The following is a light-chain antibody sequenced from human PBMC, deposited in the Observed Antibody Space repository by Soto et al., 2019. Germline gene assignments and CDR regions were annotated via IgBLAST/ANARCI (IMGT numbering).Light chain of an antibody. CDR2: GVS. J-gene: IGLJ2*01. CDR1: SSDIGAYNY. V-gene: IGLV2-14*03. CDR3: SSYTGSSTLVV. Sequence: QSALTQPASVSGSPGQSITISCTGTSSDIGAYNYVSWYQQHPGKVPKLLIYGVSSRPSGISNRFSGSKSGDTASLTISGLQAEDEAHYYCSSYTGSSTLVVFGGGTKLTVL.